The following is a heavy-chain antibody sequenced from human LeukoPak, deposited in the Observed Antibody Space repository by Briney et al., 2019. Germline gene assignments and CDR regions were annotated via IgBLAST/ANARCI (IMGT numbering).Heavy chain of an antibody. CDR1: GYTFTSYG. Sequence: GASVKVSCKASGYTFTSYGISWVRQAPGQGLEWMGWISAYNGNTNYAQKLQGRVTMTTDTSTSTAYMELRSLRSDDTAVYYCARAPTLAVAGTGFDYWGQGTLVTVSP. CDR2: ISAYNGNT. CDR3: ARAPTLAVAGTGFDY. V-gene: IGHV1-18*04. D-gene: IGHD6-19*01. J-gene: IGHJ4*02.